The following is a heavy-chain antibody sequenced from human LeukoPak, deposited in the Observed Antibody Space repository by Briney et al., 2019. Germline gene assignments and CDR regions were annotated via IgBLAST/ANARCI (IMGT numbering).Heavy chain of an antibody. CDR3: ARDLRHLYSENYWVSGFDI. J-gene: IGHJ3*02. CDR2: ISAYNGER. Sequence: ASVKVSCKASGYTFTSHGISWVRQAPGQGLEWMGGISAYNGERDYAQKFQGRVTMTTETSTSTDYMELRSLRSDDTAVYYCARDLRHLYSENYWVSGFDIWGEGTMVTVAS. CDR1: GYTFTSHG. D-gene: IGHD1-26*01. V-gene: IGHV1-18*01.